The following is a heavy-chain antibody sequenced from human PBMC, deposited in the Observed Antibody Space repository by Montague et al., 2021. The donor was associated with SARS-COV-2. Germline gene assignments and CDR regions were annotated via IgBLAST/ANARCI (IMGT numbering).Heavy chain of an antibody. D-gene: IGHD6-19*01. Sequence: SETLSLTCTVSAGSITNHYWSWIRQTPGKELEWIAYVYFSGTASYNPSLKSRVTISVDTSRNQFSLQLTSVTAADTAVYYCARRPSSGWSFDYWGQGTQASVSS. V-gene: IGHV4-59*08. J-gene: IGHJ4*02. CDR2: VYFSGTA. CDR3: ARRPSSGWSFDY. CDR1: AGSITNHY.